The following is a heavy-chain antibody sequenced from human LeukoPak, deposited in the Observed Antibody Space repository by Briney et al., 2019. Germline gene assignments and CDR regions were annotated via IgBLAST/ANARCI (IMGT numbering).Heavy chain of an antibody. Sequence: ASVKVSCKASGYTFTSYYMHWVRQAPGQGLEWVGWMEPNSGGTRYAQKFQGRVTMTRDTSISTAYLDLSSLMSQDTAVYYCARDLAGNSFDYWGQGTLVTVSS. CDR2: MEPNSGGT. CDR3: ARDLAGNSFDY. V-gene: IGHV1-2*02. CDR1: GYTFTSYY. D-gene: IGHD4-23*01. J-gene: IGHJ4*02.